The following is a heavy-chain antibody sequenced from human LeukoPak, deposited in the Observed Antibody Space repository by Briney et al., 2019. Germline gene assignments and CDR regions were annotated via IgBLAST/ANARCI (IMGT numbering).Heavy chain of an antibody. V-gene: IGHV1-24*01. CDR2: FDPEDGET. D-gene: IGHD3-16*01. J-gene: IGHJ3*02. Sequence: ASVKVSCKVSGYTLTELSMHWVRQAPGKGLEWMGGFDPEDGETIYAQKFQGRVTMTEDTSTDTAYMELSSLRSEDTAVYYCATAFDGRDPHAFDIWGQGTMVTVSS. CDR3: ATAFDGRDPHAFDI. CDR1: GYTLTELS.